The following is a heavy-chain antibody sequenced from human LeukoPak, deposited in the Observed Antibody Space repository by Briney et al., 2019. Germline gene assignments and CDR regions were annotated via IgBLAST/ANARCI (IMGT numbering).Heavy chain of an antibody. CDR2: INPSGGST. CDR1: GGTFSSYA. V-gene: IGHV1-46*01. Sequence: GASVKVSCKASGGTFSSYAISWVRQAPGQGLEWMGIINPSGGSTSYAQKFQGRVTMTRDTSTSTVYMELSGLRSEDTAVYYCARAANVDTAMEMPDWGQGTLVTVSS. CDR3: ARAANVDTAMEMPD. D-gene: IGHD5-18*01. J-gene: IGHJ4*02.